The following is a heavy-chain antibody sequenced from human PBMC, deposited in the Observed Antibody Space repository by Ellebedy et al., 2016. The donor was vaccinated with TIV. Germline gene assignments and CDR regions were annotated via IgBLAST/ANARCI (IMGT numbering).Heavy chain of an antibody. CDR2: IRHTGST. V-gene: IGHV4-34*01. D-gene: IGHD6-13*01. CDR3: ARGELSAWKRDYSNRNNYFDP. J-gene: IGHJ5*02. Sequence: MPSETLSLTCAVYGGSFRDYYWTWIRQPPGKGLEWIGEIRHTGSTNYSASLKSRVTMSVDTSKNQFSLRLTSVTAADTAVYYCARGELSAWKRDYSNRNNYFDPWGQGTLVTVSS. CDR1: GGSFRDYY.